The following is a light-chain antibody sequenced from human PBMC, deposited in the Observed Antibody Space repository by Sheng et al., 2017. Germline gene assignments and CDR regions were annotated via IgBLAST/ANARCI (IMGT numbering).Light chain of an antibody. CDR3: QQYNNWPLTWT. CDR2: GVS. Sequence: EIVMTQSPATLSVSPGERATLSCRASQSVSSNLAWYQQKPGQAPRLLIYGVSTRATGIPARFSGSGSGTEFTLTISSLQSEDFAVYYCQQYNNWPLTWTFGQGTRVE. CDR1: QSVSSN. J-gene: IGKJ1*01. V-gene: IGKV3-15*01.